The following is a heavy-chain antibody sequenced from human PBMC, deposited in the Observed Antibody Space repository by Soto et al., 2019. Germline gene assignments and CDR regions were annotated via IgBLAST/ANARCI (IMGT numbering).Heavy chain of an antibody. Sequence: PSETLSLTCAVYGGSLSGYYWNWIRQPPGKGLEWIGEINHGGGTDYNPSLKSRVTISLETSKKQFSLKLNSVTAADTAVYYCARGQSSGSYYAEVGFDIWRQATMVTVSS. D-gene: IGHD1-26*01. CDR1: GGSLSGYY. CDR3: ARGQSSGSYYAEVGFDI. CDR2: INHGGGT. J-gene: IGHJ3*02. V-gene: IGHV4-34*01.